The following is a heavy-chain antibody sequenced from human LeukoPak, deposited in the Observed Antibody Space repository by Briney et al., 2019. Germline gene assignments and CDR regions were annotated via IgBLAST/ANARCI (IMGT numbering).Heavy chain of an antibody. Sequence: GGSLRLSCAASTFTFSNYCMNWVRQAPGKGLERVANINQNGSEKYYADSVKGRFTISRDNAKNSLYLQMNCLRAEDTAVYYCARAQSGHCSSTSCYDYGMDVWGQGTTVTVSS. CDR1: TFTFSNYC. D-gene: IGHD2-2*01. V-gene: IGHV3-7*01. CDR3: ARAQSGHCSSTSCYDYGMDV. J-gene: IGHJ6*02. CDR2: INQNGSEK.